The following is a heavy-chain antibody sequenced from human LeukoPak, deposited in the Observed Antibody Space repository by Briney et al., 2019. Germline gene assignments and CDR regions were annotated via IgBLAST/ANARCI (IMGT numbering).Heavy chain of an antibody. J-gene: IGHJ6*03. CDR1: GFTFSSYA. CDR3: ARDGVRSSPNYYYYMDV. Sequence: GGSLRLSCAASGFTFSSYAMHWVRQAPGRGLEWVSSISSSSSYIYYADSVKGRFTISRDNAKNSLYLQMNSLRAEDTAVYYCARDGVRSSPNYYYYMDVWGKGTTVTVSS. CDR2: ISSSSSYI. V-gene: IGHV3-21*01. D-gene: IGHD6-6*01.